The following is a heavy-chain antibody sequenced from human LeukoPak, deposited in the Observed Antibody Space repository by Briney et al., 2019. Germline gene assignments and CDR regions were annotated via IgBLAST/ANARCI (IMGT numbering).Heavy chain of an antibody. CDR1: GFTFRNYG. CDR2: ISYGGNNK. CDR3: ARAISGNYVFDY. Sequence: PGGSLRLSCAASGFTFRNYGMHWVRQAPGKGLEWVAVISYGGNNKYYADSVKGRFTISRDNSKNTLYLQMNSLRAEDTAVYYCARAISGNYVFDYWGQGTLVTVSS. J-gene: IGHJ4*02. D-gene: IGHD1-26*01. V-gene: IGHV3-30*03.